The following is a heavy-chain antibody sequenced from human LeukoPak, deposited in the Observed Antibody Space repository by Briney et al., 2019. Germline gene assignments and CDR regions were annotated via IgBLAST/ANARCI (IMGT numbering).Heavy chain of an antibody. CDR1: GDSVSSKSAT. D-gene: IGHD6-6*01. CDR2: TYYRSKWYN. V-gene: IGHV6-1*01. J-gene: IGHJ2*01. CDR3: ARGPHSRAARYWYFDL. Sequence: SQTLSLTCAISGDSVSSKSATWNWIRQSPSRGLEWLGRTYYRSKWYNDYAVSVKSRITINPDTSKNQFSLQLNSVTPEDTAVYYCARGPHSRAARYWYFDLWGRGTLVTVSS.